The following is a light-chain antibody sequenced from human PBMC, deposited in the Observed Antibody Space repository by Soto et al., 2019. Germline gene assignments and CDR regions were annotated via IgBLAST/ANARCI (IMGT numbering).Light chain of an antibody. J-gene: IGLJ1*01. V-gene: IGLV2-14*01. Sequence: QSARTQPASVSGSPGQSITISCTGTSSDVGGYNYVSWYQQHPGKAPKLMIYEVSNRPSGVSNRFSGSKSGNTASLTIFGLQAEDEADYCCSSYTSSSTYVFGTGTKVTVL. CDR2: EVS. CDR1: SSDVGGYNY. CDR3: SSYTSSSTYV.